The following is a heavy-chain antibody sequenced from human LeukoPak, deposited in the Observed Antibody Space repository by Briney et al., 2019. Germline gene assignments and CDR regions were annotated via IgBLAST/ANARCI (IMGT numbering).Heavy chain of an antibody. CDR2: ISSSSSYI. CDR3: AYRKRSIAVAGTSDY. J-gene: IGHJ4*02. Sequence: PGGSLRLSCAASGFTFSSYSMNWVRQAPGKGLEWVSSISSSSSYIYYADSVKGRFTISRDNAKNSLYLQMNSLRAEDTAVYYCAYRKRSIAVAGTSDYWGQGTLVTVSS. D-gene: IGHD6-19*01. V-gene: IGHV3-21*01. CDR1: GFTFSSYS.